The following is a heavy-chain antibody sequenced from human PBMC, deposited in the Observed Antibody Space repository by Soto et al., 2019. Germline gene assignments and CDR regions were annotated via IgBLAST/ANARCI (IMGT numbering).Heavy chain of an antibody. CDR3: ARRGGLTPTNYYYGMDV. CDR1: GSTFSSYT. CDR2: IIPILGIA. D-gene: IGHD3-10*01. V-gene: IGHV1-69*02. Sequence: QVQLVQSGAEVKKPGSSVKVSCKASGSTFSSYTISWVRQAPGQGLEWMGRIIPILGIANYAQKFQGRVTITADKSTSTAYMELSSLRSEDTAVYYCARRGGLTPTNYYYGMDVWGQGTTVTVSS. J-gene: IGHJ6*02.